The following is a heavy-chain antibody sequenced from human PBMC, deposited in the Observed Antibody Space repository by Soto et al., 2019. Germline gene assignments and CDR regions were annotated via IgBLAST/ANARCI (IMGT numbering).Heavy chain of an antibody. CDR1: GFTFSDYG. J-gene: IGHJ6*02. CDR2: ISYDESNK. V-gene: IGHV3-30*18. D-gene: IGHD2-2*01. Sequence: QEQLVESGGGVVQPGRSLRISCAASGFTFSDYGMHWVRQAPGKGLEWVAVISYDESNKYSADSVKGRFTISRDNSKNTLYLQMNSLRGEDTAVYYCAKDFTIKGHYYYGMDVWCQGIAVTVSS. CDR3: AKDFTIKGHYYYGMDV.